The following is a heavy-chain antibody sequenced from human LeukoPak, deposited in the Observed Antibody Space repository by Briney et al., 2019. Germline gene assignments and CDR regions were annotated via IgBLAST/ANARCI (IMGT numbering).Heavy chain of an antibody. CDR2: INQDGTEK. CDR1: GFTFSSYW. D-gene: IGHD6-13*01. Sequence: GGSLRLSCAASGFTFSSYWMSWVRQAPWEGLEWVAKINQDGTEKAYVDSVRGRFTISRDNAKNSLFLQMNSLRAEDTAVYYCARGPLIAAAGTWWGQGTLVTVSS. CDR3: ARGPLIAAAGTW. V-gene: IGHV3-7*03. J-gene: IGHJ4*02.